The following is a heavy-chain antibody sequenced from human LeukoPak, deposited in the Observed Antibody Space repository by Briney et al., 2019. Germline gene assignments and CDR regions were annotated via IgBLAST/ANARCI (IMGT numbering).Heavy chain of an antibody. V-gene: IGHV4-34*01. D-gene: IGHD6-6*01. CDR2: INHSGST. Sequence: SETLSLTCAVYGGSFSGYYWSWIRQPPGKGLAWIGEINHSGSTNYNPSLKSRVTISVETSKNQFSLKLSSVTAADTAVYYCARGRIAARRSILFDYWGQGTLVTVSS. CDR3: ARGRIAARRSILFDY. CDR1: GGSFSGYY. J-gene: IGHJ4*02.